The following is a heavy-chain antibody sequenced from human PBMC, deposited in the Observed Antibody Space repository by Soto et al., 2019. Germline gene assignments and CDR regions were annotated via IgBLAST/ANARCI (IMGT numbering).Heavy chain of an antibody. CDR2: IYSGGST. D-gene: IGHD4-17*01. CDR3: ATSTVVTNFDY. J-gene: IGHJ4*02. CDR1: GFTVSGNY. V-gene: IGHV3-53*01. Sequence: GGSLRLSCAASGFTVSGNYMTWVRQAPGKGLDWVSIIYSGGSTFYADSVKGRFTISRDNSRNTVYLQMNSLRVEDTAVYYCATSTVVTNFDYWGQGTPVTVSS.